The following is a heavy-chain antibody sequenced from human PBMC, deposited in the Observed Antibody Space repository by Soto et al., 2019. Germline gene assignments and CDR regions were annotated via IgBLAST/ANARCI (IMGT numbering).Heavy chain of an antibody. J-gene: IGHJ4*02. CDR2: SSNSGTFT. D-gene: IGHD1-1*01. CDR3: ARSGDNYTLLDY. CDR1: GFTFSDYY. V-gene: IGHV3-11*06. Sequence: QVQLEESGGGWVKPGGSLRLSCAASGFTFSDYYMSWIRQAPGKGLEWIAYSSNSGTFTKYADSVKGRFSISRDNAKNSLYLQINNLSGEDTATYFCARSGDNYTLLDYWGQGTPVTVSS.